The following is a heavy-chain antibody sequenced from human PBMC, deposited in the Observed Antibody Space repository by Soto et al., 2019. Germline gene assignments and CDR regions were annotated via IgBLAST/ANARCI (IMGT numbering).Heavy chain of an antibody. V-gene: IGHV4-39*01. Sequence: QLQLQESGPGLVKPSETLSLTCTVSGGSISSSSYYWGWIRQPPGKGLEWIGSIYYSGSTYYNPSLKSRVTISVDTSKNQFSLKLSSVTAADTAVYYCAQGTGTTFFRINWGQGTLVTVSS. CDR3: AQGTGTTFFRIN. D-gene: IGHD1-7*01. J-gene: IGHJ4*02. CDR2: IYYSGST. CDR1: GGSISSSSYY.